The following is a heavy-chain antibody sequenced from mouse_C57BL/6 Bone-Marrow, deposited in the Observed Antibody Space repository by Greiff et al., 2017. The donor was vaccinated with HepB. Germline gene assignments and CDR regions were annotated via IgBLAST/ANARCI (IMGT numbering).Heavy chain of an antibody. CDR3: TVYYYGSRGYFDV. D-gene: IGHD1-1*01. J-gene: IGHJ1*03. V-gene: IGHV14-4*01. CDR2: IDPENGDT. Sequence: EVQLQQSGAELVRPGASVKLSCTASGFNIKDDYMHWVKQRPEQGLEWSGWIDPENGDTEYASQFQGKATITADTSSNTAYLQLSNLTSEDTAVYYCTVYYYGSRGYFDVWGTGTAVTVSS. CDR1: GFNIKDDY.